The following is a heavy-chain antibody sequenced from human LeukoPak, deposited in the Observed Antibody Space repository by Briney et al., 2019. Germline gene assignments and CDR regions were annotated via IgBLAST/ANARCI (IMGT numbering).Heavy chain of an antibody. CDR2: ISGSGGST. CDR3: AKGPTKYHDFFYVGFDA. D-gene: IGHD3-3*01. J-gene: IGHJ5*02. CDR1: GFSFSSYA. Sequence: GGSLRLSCAASGFSFSSYAMSWVRQAPGKGLEWVSAISGSGGSTYYADSVKGRFTISRDNSKNTLYLQMNSLRAEDTAVYYCAKGPTKYHDFFYVGFDARGQGALV. V-gene: IGHV3-23*01.